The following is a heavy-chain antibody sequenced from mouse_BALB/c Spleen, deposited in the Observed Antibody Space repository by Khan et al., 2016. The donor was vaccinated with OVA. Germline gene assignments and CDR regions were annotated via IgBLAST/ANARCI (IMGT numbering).Heavy chain of an antibody. V-gene: IGHV10-1*02. CDR3: VRHGFDYGYWYFDV. Sequence: EVQLVESGGGLVQPKGSLKLSCAASGFTFNTYAMNWVRQAPGKGLEWVARIRSKSNNYATYYGDSVKDRLTISRDDSQSMLYLQMNNLKIEDTAMYYCVRHGFDYGYWYFDVWGAGTTVTVSS. CDR1: GFTFNTYA. D-gene: IGHD2-4*01. CDR2: IRSKSNNYAT. J-gene: IGHJ1*01.